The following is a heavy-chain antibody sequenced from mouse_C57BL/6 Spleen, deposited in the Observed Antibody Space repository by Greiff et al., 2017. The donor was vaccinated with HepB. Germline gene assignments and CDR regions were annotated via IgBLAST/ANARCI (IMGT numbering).Heavy chain of an antibody. CDR3: ARARGGSSHWYFDV. Sequence: QVQLQQPGAELVMPGASVKLSCKASGYTFTSYWMHWVKQRPGQGLEWIGEIDPSDSYTNYNQKFKGKSTLTVDKSSSTAYMQLSSLTSEDSAVYYCARARGGSSHWYFDVWGTGTTVTVSS. CDR2: IDPSDSYT. D-gene: IGHD1-1*01. V-gene: IGHV1-69*01. J-gene: IGHJ1*03. CDR1: GYTFTSYW.